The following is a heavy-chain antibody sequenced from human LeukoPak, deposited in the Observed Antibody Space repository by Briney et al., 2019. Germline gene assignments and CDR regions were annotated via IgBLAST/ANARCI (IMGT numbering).Heavy chain of an antibody. CDR2: IKEDGSEK. J-gene: IGHJ4*02. V-gene: IGHV3-7*01. Sequence: GGSLRLSCVASGFSFSAYWMGWVRQAPGKGLEWVASIKEDGSEKNYVESVKGRFTISRDNAKNSLYLQMNSLRGEDTALYYCSRRIAVAGVGDYWGQGTLVSVSS. CDR1: GFSFSAYW. CDR3: SRRIAVAGVGDY. D-gene: IGHD6-19*01.